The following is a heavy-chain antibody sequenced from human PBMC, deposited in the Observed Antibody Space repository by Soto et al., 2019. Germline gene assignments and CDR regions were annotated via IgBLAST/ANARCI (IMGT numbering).Heavy chain of an antibody. CDR2: ISWNSGSI. CDR1: GFTFDDYA. D-gene: IGHD2-2*01. Sequence: SLRLSCAASGFTFDDYAMHWVRQAPGKGLEWVSGISWNSGSIGYADSVKGRFTISRDNAKNSLYLQMNSLRAEDTALYYCAKDMGVGDIVVVPAAMKDYYYMDVWGKAATVTVSS. CDR3: AKDMGVGDIVVVPAAMKDYYYMDV. V-gene: IGHV3-9*01. J-gene: IGHJ6*03.